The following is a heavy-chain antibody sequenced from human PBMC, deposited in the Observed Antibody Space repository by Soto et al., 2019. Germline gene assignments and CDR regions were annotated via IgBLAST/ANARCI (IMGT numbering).Heavy chain of an antibody. CDR2: MNPNSGNR. CDR3: ARGQSAYSNLGYGMDV. D-gene: IGHD4-4*01. J-gene: IGHJ6*02. Sequence: SVKVSCKASGYTFTNYEINWVRQATVQGLEWMGWMNPNSGNRAYAQKFQGRVTMTRNTSISTAYMELSSLRSEETAVYYCARGQSAYSNLGYGMDVWGQGTKVTVYS. CDR1: GYTFTNYE. V-gene: IGHV1-8*01.